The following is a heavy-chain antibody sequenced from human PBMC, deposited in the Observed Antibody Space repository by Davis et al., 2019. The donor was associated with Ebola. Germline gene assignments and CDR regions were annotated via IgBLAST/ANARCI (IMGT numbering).Heavy chain of an antibody. CDR3: AREAYSSGWNAFDI. D-gene: IGHD6-19*01. J-gene: IGHJ3*02. V-gene: IGHV4-39*02. Sequence: WVRQAPGKGLEWIGSIYYSGSTYYNPSLKSRVTISVDTSKNQFSLKLSSVTAADTAVYYCAREAYSSGWNAFDIWGQGTMVTVSS. CDR2: IYYSGST.